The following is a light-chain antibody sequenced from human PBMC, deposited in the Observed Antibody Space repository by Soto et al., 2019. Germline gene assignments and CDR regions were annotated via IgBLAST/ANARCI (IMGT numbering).Light chain of an antibody. J-gene: IGKJ1*01. CDR3: QQYGSSPRT. CDR2: GAS. V-gene: IGKV3-20*01. Sequence: EIVMTHSPATLSLSPGGIATLSCRASQSVSSNLAWYQQKPGQAPRLLIYGASSRATGIPDRFSGSGSGTDFTLTISRLEPEDFAVYYCQQYGSSPRTFGQGTKVDIK. CDR1: QSVSSN.